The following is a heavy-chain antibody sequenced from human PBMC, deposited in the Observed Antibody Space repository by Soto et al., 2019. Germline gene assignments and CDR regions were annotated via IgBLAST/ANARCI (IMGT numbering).Heavy chain of an antibody. CDR2: IDSSTKYT. Sequence: QVQLVESGGGLVRPGGSLRLSCEASGFTFRDYYMTWFRQAPGKGLEWLSYIDSSTKYTNYADSVKDRFTISRDNSKNSLYRQMNSLRADDTAVYYCAREYYYTMDVWGQGTMVTVSS. CDR3: AREYYYTMDV. J-gene: IGHJ6*02. CDR1: GFTFRDYY. V-gene: IGHV3-11*05.